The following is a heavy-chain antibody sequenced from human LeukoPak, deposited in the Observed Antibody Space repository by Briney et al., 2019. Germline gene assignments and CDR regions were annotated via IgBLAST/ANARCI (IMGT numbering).Heavy chain of an antibody. CDR3: AKGYSSSSDIDY. J-gene: IGHJ4*02. CDR2: ISWNSGSI. Sequence: GRSLRLSCAVSGFTFDDYAMHWVRQAPGKGLEWVSGISWNSGSIGYADSVKGRFTISRDNAKNSLYLQMNSLRAEDTALYYCAKGYSSSSDIDYWGQGTLVTVSS. CDR1: GFTFDDYA. D-gene: IGHD6-6*01. V-gene: IGHV3-9*01.